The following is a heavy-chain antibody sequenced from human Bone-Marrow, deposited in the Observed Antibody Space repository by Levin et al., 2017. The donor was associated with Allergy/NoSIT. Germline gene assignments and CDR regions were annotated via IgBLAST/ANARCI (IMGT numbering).Heavy chain of an antibody. J-gene: IGHJ5*02. CDR1: GYTFTSYG. CDR3: AVEAGQRSKGGYNWFDP. CDR2: ISAYNGNT. D-gene: IGHD3-16*01. V-gene: IGHV1-18*01. Sequence: AASVKVSCKASGYTFTSYGISWVRQAPGQGLEWMGWISAYNGNTNYAQKLQGRVTMTTDTSTSTAYMELRSLRSDDTAVYYCAVEAGQRSKGGYNWFDPWGQGTLVTVSS.